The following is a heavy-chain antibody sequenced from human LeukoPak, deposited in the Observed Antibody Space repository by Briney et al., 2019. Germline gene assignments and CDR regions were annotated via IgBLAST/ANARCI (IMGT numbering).Heavy chain of an antibody. J-gene: IGHJ6*02. Sequence: SETLSLTCTVSGGSISSYYWSWIRQPPGKGLEWIGYIYYSGSTNYNPSLKSRVTISVDTSKNQFSLKLSSVTAADTAVYYCASTLNTSSSVMNVWGQGPTVTVP. CDR1: GGSISSYY. CDR2: IYYSGST. V-gene: IGHV4-59*08. D-gene: IGHD2-8*01. CDR3: ASTLNTSSSVMNV.